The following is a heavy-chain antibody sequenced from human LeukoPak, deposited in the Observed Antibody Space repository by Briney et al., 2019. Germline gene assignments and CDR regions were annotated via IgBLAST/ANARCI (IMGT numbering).Heavy chain of an antibody. CDR2: IGNTGRNI. CDR1: GFTVSSNY. Sequence: GGSLRLSCAASGFTVSSNYMSWVRQAPGGCLEWVSYIGNTGRNIYYTASVKGRFPISRDNAKNSLYLQMNSLRAEDTDIYYCVRGVRYFFDFWGQGTLVTVSS. V-gene: IGHV3-11*04. CDR3: VRGVRYFFDF. J-gene: IGHJ4*02.